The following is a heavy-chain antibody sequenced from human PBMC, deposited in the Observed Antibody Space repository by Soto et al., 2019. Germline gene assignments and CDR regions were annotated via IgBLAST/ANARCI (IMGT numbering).Heavy chain of an antibody. CDR2: IYPGDSDT. Sequence: GESLKISCKGSGYNFAGYWIGWVRQMPGKGLDWMWVIYPGDSDTRYSPSFHGQVTISADKSISTAYLQWSSLKASDTAMYFCARLPGVRGVFDGFNVWGQGTMVTVSS. V-gene: IGHV5-51*01. CDR1: GYNFAGYW. CDR3: ARLPGVRGVFDGFNV. D-gene: IGHD3-10*01. J-gene: IGHJ3*01.